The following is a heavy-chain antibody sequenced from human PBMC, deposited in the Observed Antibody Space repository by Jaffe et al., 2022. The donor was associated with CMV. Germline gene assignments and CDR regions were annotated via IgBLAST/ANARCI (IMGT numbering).Heavy chain of an antibody. CDR2: VWYDGSYT. Sequence: QVQLVESGGGVAQPGRSLRLSCAASGFTFRNYGMHWVRQAPGKGLEWVAGVWYDGSYTYYGDSVKGRFSISRDNSKNTLYLQMNSLIAEDTAVYYCARDLRDGSSWYSFAFDIWGQGTMVTVSS. D-gene: IGHD6-13*01. J-gene: IGHJ3*02. CDR1: GFTFRNYG. V-gene: IGHV3-33*01. CDR3: ARDLRDGSSWYSFAFDI.